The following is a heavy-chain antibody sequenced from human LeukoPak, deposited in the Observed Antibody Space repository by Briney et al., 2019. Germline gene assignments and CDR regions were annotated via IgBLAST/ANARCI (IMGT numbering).Heavy chain of an antibody. Sequence: ASVKVSCKASGYTFTSYGISWVRQAPGQGLEWMGWISAYNGNTNYAQKFQGRVTMTTDTSTSTAYMELRSLRSDDTAVYYCARDSSRYFDWLLLKDAFDIWGQGTMVTVSS. V-gene: IGHV1-18*01. CDR1: GYTFTSYG. J-gene: IGHJ3*02. CDR2: ISAYNGNT. CDR3: ARDSSRYFDWLLLKDAFDI. D-gene: IGHD3-9*01.